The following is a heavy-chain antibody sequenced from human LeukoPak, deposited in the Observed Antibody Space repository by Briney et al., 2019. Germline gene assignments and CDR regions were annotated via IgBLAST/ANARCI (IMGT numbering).Heavy chain of an antibody. J-gene: IGHJ4*02. D-gene: IGHD2-21*02. V-gene: IGHV3-21*06. CDR2: ISTSSSYI. CDR3: ARYGGDLGVAFDY. Sequence: PGGSLRLSCAASGFTFSSYSMDWVRQAPGKGLEWVSFISTSSSYIYYADSVKGRFTISRDNAKNSLYLQMNSLRAEDTAVYYCARYGGDLGVAFDYWGQGTLVPVSS. CDR1: GFTFSSYS.